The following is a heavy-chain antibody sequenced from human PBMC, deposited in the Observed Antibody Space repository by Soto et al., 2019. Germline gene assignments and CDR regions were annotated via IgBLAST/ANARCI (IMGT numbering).Heavy chain of an antibody. J-gene: IGHJ6*02. Sequence: GASVKVSFKASGYTFTRYGISWVRQAPGQGLEWMGWISAYNGNTNYAQKLQGRVTMTTDTSTSTAYMELRSLRSDDTAVYYCARSGAELNCGGDYYPYGMDVWGQGTTVTVSS. CDR2: ISAYNGNT. D-gene: IGHD2-21*01. V-gene: IGHV1-18*01. CDR3: ARSGAELNCGGDYYPYGMDV. CDR1: GYTFTRYG.